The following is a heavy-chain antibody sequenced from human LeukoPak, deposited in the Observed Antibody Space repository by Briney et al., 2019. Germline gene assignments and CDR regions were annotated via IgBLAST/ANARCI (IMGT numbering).Heavy chain of an antibody. Sequence: SETLSLTCAVYGGSFSGYYWSWVRQPPGKGLEWIGEINHSGSTNYNPSLKSRVTISVDTSKNQFSLKLSSVTAADTAAYYCARDPTTYYYDSSGYYYTDYWGQGTLVTVSS. CDR3: ARDPTTYYYDSSGYYYTDY. J-gene: IGHJ4*02. D-gene: IGHD3-22*01. CDR2: INHSGST. V-gene: IGHV4-34*01. CDR1: GGSFSGYY.